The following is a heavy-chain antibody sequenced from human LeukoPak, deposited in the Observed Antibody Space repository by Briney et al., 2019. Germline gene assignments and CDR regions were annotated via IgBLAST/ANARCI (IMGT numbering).Heavy chain of an antibody. J-gene: IGHJ4*02. Sequence: ASVKVSCKASGYTFTGYYMHWVRQAPGQGLEWMGWINPNSGGTNYAQKFQGRVTMTRDTSTSTAYMELSRLRSDDTAVYYCAKDPDITIFGVVKGGFDYWGQGTLVTVSS. CDR1: GYTFTGYY. CDR3: AKDPDITIFGVVKGGFDY. D-gene: IGHD3-3*01. V-gene: IGHV1-2*02. CDR2: INPNSGGT.